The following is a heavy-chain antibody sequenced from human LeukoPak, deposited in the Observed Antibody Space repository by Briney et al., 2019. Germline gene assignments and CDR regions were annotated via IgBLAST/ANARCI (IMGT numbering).Heavy chain of an antibody. CDR2: INHSGST. CDR3: ARVVVGAYYFDS. V-gene: IGHV4-34*01. CDR1: GGSFSGYY. Sequence: SETLSLTCAVYGGSFSGYYWSWIRQPPGKGLEWIGEINHSGSTNYNPSLKSRVTISVDTSENQFSLKLSSVTAEDTAVYYCARVVVGAYYFDSWGQGTLVTVSS. J-gene: IGHJ4*02. D-gene: IGHD2-15*01.